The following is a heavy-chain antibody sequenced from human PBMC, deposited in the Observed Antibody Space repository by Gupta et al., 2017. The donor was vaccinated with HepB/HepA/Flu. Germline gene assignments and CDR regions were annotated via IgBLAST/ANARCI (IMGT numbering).Heavy chain of an antibody. Sequence: QVQLVQSGAEVKKPGSSVKVSCKASGGTFSSYAISWVRQAPGQGLEWMGGIIPIFGTANYAQKFQGRVTITADESTSTAYMELSSLRSEDTAVYYCAREAPRPHNPQFWYFDLWGRGTPVTVSS. CDR2: IIPIFGTA. V-gene: IGHV1-69*01. CDR1: GGTFSSYA. J-gene: IGHJ2*01. D-gene: IGHD5-24*01. CDR3: AREAPRPHNPQFWYFDL.